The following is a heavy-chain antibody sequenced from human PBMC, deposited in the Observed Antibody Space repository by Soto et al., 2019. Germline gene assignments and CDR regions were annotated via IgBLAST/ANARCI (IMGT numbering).Heavy chain of an antibody. J-gene: IGHJ5*02. CDR1: GGTFSSYT. CDR3: ARDLAGNWFDP. D-gene: IGHD6-25*01. Sequence: SVTVACKASGGTFSSYTVSWVRQAPGQGLEWMGRIIPILGIANYAQKFQGRVTITADKSTSTAYMELSSLRSEDTAVYYCARDLAGNWFDPWGQGTLVTVSS. CDR2: IIPILGIA. V-gene: IGHV1-69*04.